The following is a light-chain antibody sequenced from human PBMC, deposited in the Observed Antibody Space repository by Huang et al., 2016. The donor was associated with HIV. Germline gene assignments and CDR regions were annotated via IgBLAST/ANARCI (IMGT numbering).Light chain of an antibody. CDR1: QTVSNDY. J-gene: IGKJ1*01. CDR3: QQYALSPWT. V-gene: IGKV3-20*01. CDR2: AAS. Sequence: EIVLTQSPGTLSLSPGQRLTLSCRASQTVSNDYLAWYHQKPGQAPRLLIYAASTRAAGIPGRFRGSGSATDFILTVSRLEPEDSAVYYCQQYALSPWTFGHGTKVEI.